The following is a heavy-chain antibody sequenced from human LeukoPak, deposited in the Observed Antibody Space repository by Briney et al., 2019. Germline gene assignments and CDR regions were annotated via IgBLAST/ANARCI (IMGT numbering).Heavy chain of an antibody. CDR3: ARVRVSSSWYVDY. V-gene: IGHV4-34*01. CDR1: GGSFSGYY. D-gene: IGHD6-13*01. J-gene: IGHJ4*02. CDR2: INHSGST. Sequence: SETLSLTCAVYGGSFSGYYWSWIRQPPGKGLEWIGEINHSGSTNYNPSLKSRVTISVDTSKNQFSLKLSSVTAADTAVYYCARVRVSSSWYVDYWGQGTLVTVSS.